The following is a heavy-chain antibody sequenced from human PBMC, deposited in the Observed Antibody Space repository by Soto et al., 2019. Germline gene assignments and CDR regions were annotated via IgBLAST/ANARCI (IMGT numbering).Heavy chain of an antibody. CDR3: ARGNRGRIAFDI. Sequence: EVQLVESGGALVQPGGSLRLSCAATGFTFSNDWMHWVRQAPGKGLVWVSRIDGDGSTTNYADSVKGRFTISRDNAKNTLYLLVNTLRDDDTTVYYSARGNRGRIAFDIWGQGTMVTVSS. V-gene: IGHV3-74*01. CDR2: IDGDGSTT. CDR1: GFTFSNDW. J-gene: IGHJ3*02. D-gene: IGHD3-10*01.